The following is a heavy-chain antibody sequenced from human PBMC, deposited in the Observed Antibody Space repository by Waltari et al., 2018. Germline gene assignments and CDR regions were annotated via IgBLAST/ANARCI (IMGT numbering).Heavy chain of an antibody. CDR1: GGSISSYY. CDR3: ARVGSGYYSTTFDY. Sequence: QVQLQESGPGLVKSSETLSLTCTVSGGSISSYYWSWIRQPPGKGLEWIGYIYYSGSTNYNPSLKSRVTISVDTSKNQFSLKLSSVTAADTAVYYCARVGSGYYSTTFDYWVQGTLVTVSS. D-gene: IGHD3-22*01. V-gene: IGHV4-59*01. J-gene: IGHJ4*02. CDR2: IYYSGST.